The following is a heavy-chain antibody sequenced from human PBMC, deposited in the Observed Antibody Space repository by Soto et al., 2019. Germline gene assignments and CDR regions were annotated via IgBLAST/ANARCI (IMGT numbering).Heavy chain of an antibody. CDR3: ARHPPGEYSGYDGGDYYYYMDV. V-gene: IGHV4-30-4*01. J-gene: IGHJ6*03. D-gene: IGHD5-12*01. CDR2: IYYSGST. Sequence: SETLSLTCTVSGGSISSGDYFWSWIRQPPGRGLEWIGYIYYSGSTYYNPSLKSRVTISRDTSKNQFSLKLSSVTAADTAVYYCARHPPGEYSGYDGGDYYYYMDVWGKGTTVTVSS. CDR1: GGSISSGDYF.